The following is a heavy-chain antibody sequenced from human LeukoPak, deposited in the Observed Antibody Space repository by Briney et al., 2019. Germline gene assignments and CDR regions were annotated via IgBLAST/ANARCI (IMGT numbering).Heavy chain of an antibody. CDR2: IYSGGST. D-gene: IGHD3-22*01. CDR1: GFTVSSNY. Sequence: GGSLRLSCAASGFTVSSNYMSWVRQAPGKGLEWVSVIYSGGSTYYADSVKGRFTISRDNSKNTLYLQMNSLRAEDTAVYYCARARPPSYYYDSSGSQGAFDIWGQGTMVTVSS. V-gene: IGHV3-66*01. CDR3: ARARPPSYYYDSSGSQGAFDI. J-gene: IGHJ3*02.